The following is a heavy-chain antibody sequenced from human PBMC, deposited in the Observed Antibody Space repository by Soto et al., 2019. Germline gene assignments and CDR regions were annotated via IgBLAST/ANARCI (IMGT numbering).Heavy chain of an antibody. CDR2: ISGSGSST. CDR1: GFTFSSYA. V-gene: IGHV3-23*01. CDR3: AKGVPGIAVAGTGYFQH. Sequence: GGSLRLSCAASGFTFSSYAMNWVRQAPGKGLEWVSVISGSGSSTYYADSVKGRFTISRDNSKNTLYLQMNSLRAEDTAVYYCAKGVPGIAVAGTGYFQHWGQGTLVTVSS. D-gene: IGHD6-19*01. J-gene: IGHJ1*01.